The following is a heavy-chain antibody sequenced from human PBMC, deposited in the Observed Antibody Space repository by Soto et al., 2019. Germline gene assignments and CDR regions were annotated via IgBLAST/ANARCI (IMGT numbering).Heavy chain of an antibody. CDR3: AREAIFGVVAYYYGMDV. J-gene: IGHJ6*02. D-gene: IGHD3-3*01. V-gene: IGHV1-18*01. CDR1: GYTFTSYG. Sequence: ASVKVSCKASGYTFTSYGISWVRQAPGQGLEWMGWISAYNGNTNYAQKLQGRVTMTTDTSTSTAYMELRSLRSDDTAVYYCAREAIFGVVAYYYGMDVWGQGTTVTVSS. CDR2: ISAYNGNT.